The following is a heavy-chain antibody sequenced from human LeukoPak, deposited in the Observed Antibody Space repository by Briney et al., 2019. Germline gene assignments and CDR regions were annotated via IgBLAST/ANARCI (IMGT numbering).Heavy chain of an antibody. CDR1: GFTFSSYS. D-gene: IGHD1-20*01. CDR2: IRYYGDTR. CDR3: TITESPDY. J-gene: IGHJ4*02. V-gene: IGHV3-30*02. Sequence: PGGSLRLSCAASGFTFSSYSMNWVRQAPGKGLEWVALIRYYGDTRFYADSVKGRFTVSRDNSKNTVYLQMRSLKPEDTALYCATITESPDYWGQGTLVTVSS.